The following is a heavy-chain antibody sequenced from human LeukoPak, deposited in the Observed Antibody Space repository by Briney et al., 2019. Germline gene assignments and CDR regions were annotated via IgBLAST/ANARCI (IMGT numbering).Heavy chain of an antibody. Sequence: SETLSLTCTVSGGSISSYYWSWIRQPAGKGLEWIGTYYNSGSTNYNPSLKSRATISVDTSKNQFSLKLSSVTAADTAVYYCVGAKQWLSFDMWGQGTMVTVSS. CDR3: VGAKQWLSFDM. CDR2: YYNSGST. D-gene: IGHD3-22*01. J-gene: IGHJ3*02. V-gene: IGHV4-4*07. CDR1: GGSISSYY.